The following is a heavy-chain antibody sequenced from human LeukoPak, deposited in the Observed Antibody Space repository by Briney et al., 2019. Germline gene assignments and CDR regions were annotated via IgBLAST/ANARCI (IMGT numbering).Heavy chain of an antibody. CDR2: ISHTGTT. CDR1: GGSFSGHY. D-gene: IGHD2-2*01. Sequence: SETLSLTCGVSGGSFSGHYWSWIRQPPGKGLEWIGEISHTGTTHSNPSLKSRVTISVDTSKNQFSLKLSSVTAADTAVYYCARGDIVVVPAAIAATDYYYYYYMDVWGKGTTVTISS. J-gene: IGHJ6*03. CDR3: ARGDIVVVPAAIAATDYYYYYYMDV. V-gene: IGHV4-34*01.